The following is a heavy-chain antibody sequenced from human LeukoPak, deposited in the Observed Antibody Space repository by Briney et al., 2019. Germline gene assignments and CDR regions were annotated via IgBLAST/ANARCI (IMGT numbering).Heavy chain of an antibody. CDR1: GFTFSDYY. D-gene: IGHD6-13*01. J-gene: IGHJ5*02. V-gene: IGHV3-11*01. Sequence: GGSLRLSCAASGFTFSDYYMSWIRQAPGKGLEWVSYISSSGSTIYYADSVKGRFTISRDNAKNSLYLQMNSLRAEDTAVYYCARVNRIAAARWFDPWGQGTLVAVSS. CDR3: ARVNRIAAARWFDP. CDR2: ISSSGSTI.